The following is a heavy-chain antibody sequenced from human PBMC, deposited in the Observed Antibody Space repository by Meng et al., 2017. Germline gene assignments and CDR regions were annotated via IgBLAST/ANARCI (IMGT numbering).Heavy chain of an antibody. CDR3: ARWSIYCSGGSCYSFDY. V-gene: IGHV4-4*02. CDR2: IYHSGST. CDR1: GGSISRSNW. D-gene: IGHD2-15*01. Sequence: QVQLQESAPGLVKPSGTLSLTCAVSGGSISRSNWWSWVRQPPGKGLEWIGEIYHSGSTNYNPSLKSRVTISVDKSKNQFSLKLSSVTAADTAVYYCARWSIYCSGGSCYSFDYWGQGTLVTVSS. J-gene: IGHJ4*02.